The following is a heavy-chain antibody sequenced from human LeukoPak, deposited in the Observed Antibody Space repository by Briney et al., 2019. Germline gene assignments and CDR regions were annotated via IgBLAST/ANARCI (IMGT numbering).Heavy chain of an antibody. Sequence: GGSLRLSCAASGFTFSSSWIHWVRQAPGKGLEWVSLISWDGSKTFYADSVKGRFTISRDNSKNALYLQMNSLRNEDTALYYCAKDMATDLDVDTAIDIWGQGTMVTVSS. CDR3: AKDMATDLDVDTAIDI. CDR2: ISWDGSKT. CDR1: GFTFSSSW. D-gene: IGHD5-18*01. V-gene: IGHV3-43*01. J-gene: IGHJ3*02.